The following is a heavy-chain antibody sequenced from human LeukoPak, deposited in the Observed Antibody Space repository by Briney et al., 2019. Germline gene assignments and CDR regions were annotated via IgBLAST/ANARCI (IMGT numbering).Heavy chain of an antibody. CDR3: AKEYGSGSYYPY. V-gene: IGHV3-23*01. Sequence: GGSLRLSCAASGFTFSSYGMNWVRQAPGKGLEWVSAISGSGGSTYYADSVKGRFTISRDNSKDTLYLQMNSLRAEDTAVYYCAKEYGSGSYYPYWGQGTLVTVSS. CDR1: GFTFSSYG. CDR2: ISGSGGST. D-gene: IGHD3-10*01. J-gene: IGHJ4*02.